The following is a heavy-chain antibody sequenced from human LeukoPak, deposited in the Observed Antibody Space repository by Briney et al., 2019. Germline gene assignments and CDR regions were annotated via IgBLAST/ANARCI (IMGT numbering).Heavy chain of an antibody. J-gene: IGHJ4*02. CDR3: ASGYSYGPYYFDY. CDR1: GYTFTSYG. D-gene: IGHD5-18*01. Sequence: SVKVSCKASGYTFTSYGITWVRQAPGQGLEWMGRIIPIFGTANYAQKFQGRVTITTDESTSTAYMELSSLRSEDTAVYYCASGYSYGPYYFDYWGQGTLVTVSS. CDR2: IIPIFGTA. V-gene: IGHV1-69*05.